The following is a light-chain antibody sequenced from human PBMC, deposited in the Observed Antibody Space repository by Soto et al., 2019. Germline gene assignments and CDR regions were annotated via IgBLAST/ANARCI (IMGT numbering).Light chain of an antibody. Sequence: EIVMTQSPAPLSVSPGEGATLSCRASQSVSSKLAWYQQKPGQAPRLLIYGASTRATGIPARFSGSGSGTEFTLIISSLQSEDSAVYYCQQYNSWLWKFGQGTKVDI. CDR1: QSVSSK. J-gene: IGKJ1*01. V-gene: IGKV3-15*01. CDR3: QQYNSWLWK. CDR2: GAS.